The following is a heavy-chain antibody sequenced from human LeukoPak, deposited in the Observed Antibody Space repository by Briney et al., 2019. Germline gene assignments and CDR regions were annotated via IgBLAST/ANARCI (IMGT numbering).Heavy chain of an antibody. Sequence: GGSLRLSCAASGFTFSSYSMNWVRQAPGKGLEWVSSISSSSSYIYYADSVKGRFTISRDNAKNSLYLQMNSLRAEDTAVYYCARGSRRIVGATIPFDYWGQGTLVTVSS. CDR3: ARGSRRIVGATIPFDY. CDR2: ISSSSSYI. D-gene: IGHD1-26*01. CDR1: GFTFSSYS. J-gene: IGHJ4*02. V-gene: IGHV3-21*01.